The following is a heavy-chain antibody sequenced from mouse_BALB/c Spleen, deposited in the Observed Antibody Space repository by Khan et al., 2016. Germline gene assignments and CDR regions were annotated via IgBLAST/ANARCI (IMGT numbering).Heavy chain of an antibody. J-gene: IGHJ4*01. CDR1: GYTFTDYY. Sequence: QVQLQQSGTELPRPGASVKLSCKASGYTFTDYYLHWVKQRTGQGLEWIGELFPGSGSTYYIEKFKGMASLPADTSSSSAYMQLSSLTSEYSAVYFCARSYYGYYAMDYWGHGASVTVSS. D-gene: IGHD1-2*01. V-gene: IGHV1-77*01. CDR3: ARSYYGYYAMDY. CDR2: LFPGSGST.